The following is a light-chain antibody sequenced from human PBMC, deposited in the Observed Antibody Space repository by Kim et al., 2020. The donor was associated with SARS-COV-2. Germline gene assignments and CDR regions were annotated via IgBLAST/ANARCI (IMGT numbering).Light chain of an antibody. V-gene: IGKV4-1*01. CDR3: QQYYNSPYT. CDR1: QSVLNSSNNKNY. Sequence: SATINCKSRQSVLNSSNNKNYLTWYQQKPGQPPKLLIYWASTRESGVPDRFSGSGSGTDFTLTISSLQAEDVAVYYCQQYYNSPYTFGQGTKLEI. J-gene: IGKJ2*01. CDR2: WAS.